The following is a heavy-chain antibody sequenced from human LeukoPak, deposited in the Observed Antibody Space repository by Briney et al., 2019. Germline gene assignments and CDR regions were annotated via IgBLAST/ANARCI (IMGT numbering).Heavy chain of an antibody. D-gene: IGHD3-10*01. Sequence: GGSLRLSCAASGFTFRNYAMTWVRQAPGKGLDWVSSINGNGRATYYADSVRGRFTISRDNSKNTLYLQMNSLRAEDTAVYYCARDTDGELLDYYYGMDVWGQGTTVTVSS. CDR1: GFTFRNYA. CDR2: INGNGRAT. J-gene: IGHJ6*02. CDR3: ARDTDGELLDYYYGMDV. V-gene: IGHV3-23*01.